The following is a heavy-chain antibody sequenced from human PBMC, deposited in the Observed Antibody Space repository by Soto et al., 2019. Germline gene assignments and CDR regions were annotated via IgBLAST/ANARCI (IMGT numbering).Heavy chain of an antibody. CDR1: GYAFSEYY. V-gene: IGHV1-2*04. CDR2: INPNSGRT. J-gene: IGHJ6*03. CDR3: SRESGDSTATLDYYYFYMDV. Sequence: QVQLVQSGAEVKKPGASVKVSCKASGYAFSEYYIHWMRQAPGQGLEWLGWINPNSGRTKSAQKFQGWVNMTRDKCIKTAYMDNSSLKPADTAVYYCSRESGDSTATLDYYYFYMDVWGKGTTVTVPS. D-gene: IGHD6-25*01.